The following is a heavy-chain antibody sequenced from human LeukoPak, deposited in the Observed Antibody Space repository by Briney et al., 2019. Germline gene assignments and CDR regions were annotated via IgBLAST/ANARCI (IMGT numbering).Heavy chain of an antibody. CDR1: GGSFSGYY. CDR2: INHSGST. CDR3: ARDSSSGWL. V-gene: IGHV4-34*01. Sequence: SETLSLTCAVYGGSFSGYYWSWIRQPPGKGLEWIGEINHSGSTNYNPSLKSRVTISVDTSKNQFSLKLSSVTAADTAVYYCARDSSSGWLWGQGTLVTVSS. J-gene: IGHJ4*02. D-gene: IGHD6-19*01.